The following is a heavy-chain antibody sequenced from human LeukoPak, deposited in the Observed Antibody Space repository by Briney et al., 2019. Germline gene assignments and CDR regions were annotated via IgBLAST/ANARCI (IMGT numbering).Heavy chain of an antibody. V-gene: IGHV1-18*01. CDR1: GYTLTELS. CDR3: ARDMGGGSSWFHY. J-gene: IGHJ4*02. Sequence: ASVKVSCKVSGYTLTELSMHWVRQAPGQGLEWMGWISAYNGNTHYAQKLQGRVTMTTDTSTSTVYMELSSLRSEDTAVYYCARDMGGGSSWFHYWGQGTLVTVSS. D-gene: IGHD6-13*01. CDR2: ISAYNGNT.